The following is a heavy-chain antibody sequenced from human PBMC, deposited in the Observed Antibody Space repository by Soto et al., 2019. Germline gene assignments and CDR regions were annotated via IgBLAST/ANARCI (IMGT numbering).Heavy chain of an antibody. D-gene: IGHD2-21*01. CDR1: GGTFSSFA. V-gene: IGHV1-69*12. CDR2: IVSMFAAP. Sequence: QVLLVQSGAEVKKPGSSVRVSCKTSGGTFSSFAISWVRLAPGQGLEWMGVIVSMFAAPTYAKKFQGRVSITAGASTRTDYMELSRLRSDDTAVYYCARDRVMRGNAYYYGMDVWGQGTTVTVSS. CDR3: ARDRVMRGNAYYYGMDV. J-gene: IGHJ6*02.